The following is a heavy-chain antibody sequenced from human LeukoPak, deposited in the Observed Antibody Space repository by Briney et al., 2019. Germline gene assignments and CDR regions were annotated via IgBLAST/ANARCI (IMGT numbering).Heavy chain of an antibody. V-gene: IGHV3-21*01. D-gene: IGHD3-10*01. CDR3: ARGHITYYYGSGSYEDY. Sequence: PGGSLRLSCAASGFTFSSYSMNWVRQAPGKGLEWVSSISSSSSYIYYADSVKGRFTISRDNAKNPLYLQMNSLRAEDTAVYYCARGHITYYYGSGSYEDYWGQGTLVTVSS. J-gene: IGHJ4*02. CDR2: ISSSSSYI. CDR1: GFTFSSYS.